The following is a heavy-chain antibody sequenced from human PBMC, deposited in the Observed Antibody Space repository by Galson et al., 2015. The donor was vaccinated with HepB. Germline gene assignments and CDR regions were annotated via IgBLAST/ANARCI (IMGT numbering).Heavy chain of an antibody. Sequence: SLRLSCAASGFTFSNYPISWARQAPGKGLEWVSAVSSGGDTTYYADSVKGRFTISRDNSKNTVYLQLNSLRAEDAALYYCAKEVVNENYFDYWGQGTQVTVSS. J-gene: IGHJ4*02. V-gene: IGHV3-23*01. CDR3: AKEVVNENYFDY. D-gene: IGHD2-2*01. CDR2: VSSGGDTT. CDR1: GFTFSNYP.